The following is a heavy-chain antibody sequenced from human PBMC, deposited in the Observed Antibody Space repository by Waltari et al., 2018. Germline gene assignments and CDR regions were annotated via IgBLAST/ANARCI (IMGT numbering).Heavy chain of an antibody. D-gene: IGHD3-22*01. CDR2: IIPIFGTA. CDR3: ASSARVSSEYYYDSSGYPSDAFDI. J-gene: IGHJ3*02. CDR1: GGTFSSYA. Sequence: SCKASGGTFSSYAISWVRQAPGQGLEWMGRIIPIFGTANYAQKFQGRVTITADESTSTAYMELSSLRSEDTAVYYCASSARVSSEYYYDSSGYPSDAFDIWGQGTMVTVSS. V-gene: IGHV1-69*15.